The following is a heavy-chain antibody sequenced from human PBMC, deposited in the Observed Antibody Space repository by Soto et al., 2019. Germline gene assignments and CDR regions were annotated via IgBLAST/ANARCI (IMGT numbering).Heavy chain of an antibody. J-gene: IGHJ6*02. CDR1: GFTFSNYN. D-gene: IGHD2-2*01. V-gene: IGHV3-7*01. CDR2: IKQDGSEK. CDR3: ARDPNIVLVPAALRSYYYYYGMDV. Sequence: GGSLRLSCVASGFTFSNYNMNWVRKAPGKGLEWVANIKQDGSEKYYVDSVKGRFTISRDNAKNSLYLQMNSLRAEDTAVYYCARDPNIVLVPAALRSYYYYYGMDVWGQGTTVTSP.